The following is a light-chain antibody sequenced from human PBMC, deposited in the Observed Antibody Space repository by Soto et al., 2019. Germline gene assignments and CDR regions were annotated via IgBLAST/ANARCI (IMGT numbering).Light chain of an antibody. V-gene: IGKV1-8*01. J-gene: IGKJ1*01. CDR2: AAS. CDR1: QGISSY. CDR3: QQYYTYPRT. Sequence: AIRMTQSPSSFSASTGDRVTITCRASQGISSYLAWYQQKPGKAPKLLISAASTLRSGVPSRFSRRGSGTDFTLTISCLQSEDFASYHCQQYYTYPRTFGQGTKVEIK.